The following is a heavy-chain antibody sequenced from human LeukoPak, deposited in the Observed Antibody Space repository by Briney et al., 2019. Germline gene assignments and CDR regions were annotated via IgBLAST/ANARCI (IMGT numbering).Heavy chain of an antibody. V-gene: IGHV3-21*01. CDR2: TSSSSSYI. Sequence: GGSLRLSCAASGFTFSSYSMNWVRQAPGKGLEWVSSTSSSSSYIYYADSVKGRFTISRDNAKNSLYLQMNSLRAEDTAVYYCARDKSRTMVRGVIRTYYFDYWGQGTLVTVSS. D-gene: IGHD3-10*01. CDR1: GFTFSSYS. CDR3: ARDKSRTMVRGVIRTYYFDY. J-gene: IGHJ4*02.